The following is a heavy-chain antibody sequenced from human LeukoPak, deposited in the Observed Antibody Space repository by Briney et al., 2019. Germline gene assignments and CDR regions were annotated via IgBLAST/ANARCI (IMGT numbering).Heavy chain of an antibody. CDR1: GFTFSGYW. V-gene: IGHV3-74*01. CDR3: ARPSGSYYYDAFDI. Sequence: GGSLRLSCAASGFTFSGYWIHWVRQAPGKGQVWVSRINSDGSSTSYADSVKGRFTISRDNAKNTLYLQMNSLRAEDTAVYYCARPSGSYYYDAFDIWGQGTMVTVSS. D-gene: IGHD3-10*01. CDR2: INSDGSST. J-gene: IGHJ3*02.